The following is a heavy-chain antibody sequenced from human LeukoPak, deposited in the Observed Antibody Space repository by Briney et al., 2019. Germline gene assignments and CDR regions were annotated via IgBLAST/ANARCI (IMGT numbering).Heavy chain of an antibody. Sequence: PGGSLRLSCAASGFTFDDYTKHWVRQAPGKGLEWVSLISWDGGSTYYADSVKGRFTISRDNSKNSLYLQMNSLRTEDTALYYCAKEGSMVRGEGLDYWGQGTLVTVSS. CDR1: GFTFDDYT. J-gene: IGHJ4*02. CDR2: ISWDGGST. V-gene: IGHV3-43*01. D-gene: IGHD3-10*01. CDR3: AKEGSMVRGEGLDY.